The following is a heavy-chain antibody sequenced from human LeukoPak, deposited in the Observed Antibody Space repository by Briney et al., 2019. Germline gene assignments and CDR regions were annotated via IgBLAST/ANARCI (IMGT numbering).Heavy chain of an antibody. CDR1: GFIFDDYE. V-gene: IGHV3-48*03. Sequence: GGSLRLSCAASGFIFDDYEMNWVRQAPGKGLEWVSYISSSGSTIYYADSVKGRFTISRDNAKNSLYLQMNSLRAEDAAVYYCARGLMIAVAGNYAFDIWGQGTMVTVSS. D-gene: IGHD6-19*01. J-gene: IGHJ3*02. CDR2: ISSSGSTI. CDR3: ARGLMIAVAGNYAFDI.